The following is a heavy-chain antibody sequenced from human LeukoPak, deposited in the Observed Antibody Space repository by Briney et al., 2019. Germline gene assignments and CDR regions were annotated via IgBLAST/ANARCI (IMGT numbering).Heavy chain of an antibody. CDR2: ISYDGSNK. V-gene: IGHV3-30-3*01. CDR1: GFTFSSYD. CDR3: ARGKVTTLGAFDI. J-gene: IGHJ3*02. D-gene: IGHD4-17*01. Sequence: GGSLRLSCAAYGFTFSSYDMHWVRQAPGKGLEWVAVISYDGSNKYYADSVKGRFTISRDNSKNTLYLQMNSLRAEDTAVYYCARGKVTTLGAFDIWGQGTMVTVSS.